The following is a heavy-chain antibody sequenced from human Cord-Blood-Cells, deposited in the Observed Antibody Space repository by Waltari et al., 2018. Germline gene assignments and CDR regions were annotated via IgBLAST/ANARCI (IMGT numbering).Heavy chain of an antibody. V-gene: IGHV3-33*01. J-gene: IGHJ2*01. CDR3: ARAEYWYFDL. CDR1: GFTFSSYG. CDR2: IWYDGSNK. Sequence: QVQLVESGGGVVQPGRSLRLSCAASGFTFSSYGMHWVRQAPGKGLEWVAVIWYDGSNKYYADSVKGRFTISRDNSKNTLYMQMNSLRAEDTAVYYCARAEYWYFDLWGRGTLVTVSS.